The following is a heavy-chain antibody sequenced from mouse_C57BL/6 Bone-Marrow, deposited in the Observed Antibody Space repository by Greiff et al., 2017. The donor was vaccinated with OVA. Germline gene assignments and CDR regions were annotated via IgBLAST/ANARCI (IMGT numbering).Heavy chain of an antibody. V-gene: IGHV14-4*01. CDR2: IDPENGDT. CDR1: GFNIKDDY. CDR3: TTYRY. J-gene: IGHJ2*01. Sequence: EVQLQQSGAELVRPGASVKLSCTASGFNIKDDYMHWVKERPEQGLEWIGWIDPENGDTEYAAKFQGKATITADTSSKTVYLHLSSLTSEDTAVYSSTTYRYGGQGTTLSVSA.